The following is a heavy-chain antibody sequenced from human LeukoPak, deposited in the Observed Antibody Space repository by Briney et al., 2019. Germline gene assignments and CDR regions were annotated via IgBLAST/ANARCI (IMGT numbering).Heavy chain of an antibody. CDR3: ARIRSSRQNYYYYYMDV. CDR1: GFTFSSYG. J-gene: IGHJ6*03. CDR2: IKQDGSEK. Sequence: PGGSLRLSCAASGFTFSSYGMSWVRQAPGKGLEWVANIKQDGSEKYYVDSVKGRFTISRDNAKSSLYLQMNSLRAEDTAVYYCARIRSSRQNYYYYYMDVWGKGTTVTVSS. V-gene: IGHV3-7*01. D-gene: IGHD6-13*01.